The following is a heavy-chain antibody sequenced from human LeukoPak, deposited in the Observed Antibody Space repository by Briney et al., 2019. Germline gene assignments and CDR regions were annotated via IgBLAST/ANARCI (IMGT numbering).Heavy chain of an antibody. CDR2: ISGSGSST. V-gene: IGHV3-23*01. D-gene: IGHD6-13*01. CDR3: AKDQAISSWYEVQATNWFDP. J-gene: IGHJ5*02. Sequence: PGGSLRLSCAASGFTFSSYAMSWVRQAPGKGLEWVSAISGSGSSTYYADSVKGRFTISRDDSKNTLYLQMNSLRAEDTAVYYCAKDQAISSWYEVQATNWFDPWGQGTLVTVSS. CDR1: GFTFSSYA.